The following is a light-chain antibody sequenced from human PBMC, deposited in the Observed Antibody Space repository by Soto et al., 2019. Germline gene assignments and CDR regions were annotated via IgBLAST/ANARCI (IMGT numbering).Light chain of an antibody. V-gene: IGKV3-20*01. CDR1: QSVTSNY. CDR2: GAS. Sequence: EIVLTQSPGTLSLSPGERATLSCRASQSVTSNYLAWYQQKPGQAPRLVIYGASSRATGIPDRFSGSGSGTDFTLTISRLEPEDFAVYHCQQYGSSLLTFGPGTKVDIK. CDR3: QQYGSSLLT. J-gene: IGKJ3*01.